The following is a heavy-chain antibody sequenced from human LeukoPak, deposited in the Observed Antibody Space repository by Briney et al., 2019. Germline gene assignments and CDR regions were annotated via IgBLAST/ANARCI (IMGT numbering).Heavy chain of an antibody. J-gene: IGHJ4*02. Sequence: GGSLRLSCAASGFTFNNYGMHWVRQAPGKGLEWVAFIRDDGGDKFYADSVKDRFTISRDSSKNTLYLQMNSLRTDDTAVYYCARGKNRAAVGSPGIDFWGQGALVTVSS. CDR3: ARGKNRAAVGSPGIDF. D-gene: IGHD6-13*01. CDR1: GFTFNNYG. CDR2: IRDDGGDK. V-gene: IGHV3-30*02.